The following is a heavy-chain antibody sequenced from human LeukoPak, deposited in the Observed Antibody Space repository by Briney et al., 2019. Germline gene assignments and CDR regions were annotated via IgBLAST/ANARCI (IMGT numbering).Heavy chain of an antibody. Sequence: SETLSLACTVSGGSISCSSYYWGWIRQPPGKGLEWIGSIYYSGSTYYNPSLKSRVTISVDTSKNQFSLKLSSVTAADTAVYYCARDSITTDAFDIWGQGTMVTVSS. CDR2: IYYSGST. CDR1: GGSISCSSYY. CDR3: ARDSITTDAFDI. J-gene: IGHJ3*02. D-gene: IGHD3-22*01. V-gene: IGHV4-39*07.